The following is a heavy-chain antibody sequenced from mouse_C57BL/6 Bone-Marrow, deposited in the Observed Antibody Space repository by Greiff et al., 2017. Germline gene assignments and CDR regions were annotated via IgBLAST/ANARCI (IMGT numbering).Heavy chain of an antibody. CDR3: ARGGYYYFDY. D-gene: IGHD2-3*01. V-gene: IGHV1-50*01. CDR1: GYTFTSYW. J-gene: IGHJ2*01. Sequence: QVQLQQSGAELVKPGASVKLSCKASGYTFTSYWMQWVKQRPGQGLEWIGEIDPSDSYTNYNQKFKGKATLTVDTSSSTAYMQLSSPTSEDSAVYYCARGGYYYFDYWGQGTTLTVSS. CDR2: IDPSDSYT.